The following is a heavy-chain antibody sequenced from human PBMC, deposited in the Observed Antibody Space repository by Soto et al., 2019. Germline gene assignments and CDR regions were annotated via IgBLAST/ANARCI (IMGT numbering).Heavy chain of an antibody. CDR2: IRGKVDDYAT. V-gene: IGHV3-49*05. D-gene: IGHD4-17*01. Sequence: EVQLVESGGGLVKPGRSLRLSCTASGFTFGDYAMSWFRQAPGKGLEWVGRIRGKVDDYATLYAASVKGRFIISRDDSKTTAYLQMNGLETEDTAVYYCTREAYGDVFSIDVWGLGTTVTVSS. CDR3: TREAYGDVFSIDV. CDR1: GFTFGDYA. J-gene: IGHJ6*02.